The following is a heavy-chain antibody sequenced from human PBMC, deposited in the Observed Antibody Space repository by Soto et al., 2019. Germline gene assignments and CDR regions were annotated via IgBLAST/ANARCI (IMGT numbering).Heavy chain of an antibody. J-gene: IGHJ6*03. Sequence: GESLKISCKGSGYSFTSYWIGWVRQMPGKGLEWMGIIYPGDSDTRYSPSFQGQVTISADKSISTAYLQWSSLKASDTAMYYCARHADGSGSYYKGSYYYYYMDVWGKGTTVTVSS. CDR2: IYPGDSDT. V-gene: IGHV5-51*01. CDR3: ARHADGSGSYYKGSYYYYYMDV. CDR1: GYSFTSYW. D-gene: IGHD3-10*01.